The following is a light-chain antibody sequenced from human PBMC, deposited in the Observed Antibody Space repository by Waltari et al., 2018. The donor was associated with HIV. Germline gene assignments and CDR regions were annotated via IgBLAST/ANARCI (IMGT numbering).Light chain of an antibody. CDR1: KIGSKS. V-gene: IGLV3-21*02. CDR2: DDS. CDR3: HVWDRRTDHEV. Sequence: SYALTQPSSVSVAPGQTARITCGGSKIGSKSVHWYQQKPGQAPVLGVYDDSRRPSGIPERFAGSNSGDTATLTISSVEAGDEADYFGHVWDRRTDHEVFGGGTQLTVL. J-gene: IGLJ2*01.